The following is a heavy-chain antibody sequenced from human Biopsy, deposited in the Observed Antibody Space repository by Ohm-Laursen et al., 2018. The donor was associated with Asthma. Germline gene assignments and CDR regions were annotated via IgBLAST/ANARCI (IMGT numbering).Heavy chain of an antibody. CDR1: GFSFGSYG. V-gene: IGHV3-30*18. Sequence: SPRLSCAAPGFSFGSYGMHWVRQAPGKGLEWVAVMSFDGRQTYYADSVKGRFTISRDNSENTLYLQMNSLRAEDTAVYYCAKDERLYYGSDSKYMQPVPLGDWGQGTLVIVSA. D-gene: IGHD3-10*01. CDR3: AKDERLYYGSDSKYMQPVPLGD. J-gene: IGHJ4*02. CDR2: MSFDGRQT.